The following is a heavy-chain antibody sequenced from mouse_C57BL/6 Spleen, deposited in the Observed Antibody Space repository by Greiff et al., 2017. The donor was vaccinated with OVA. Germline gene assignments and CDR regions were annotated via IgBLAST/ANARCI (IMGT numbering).Heavy chain of an antibody. Sequence: VQLQQSGPELVKPGASVKISRKASGYAFSSSWMNWVQQRPGKGLEWIGRIYPGGGDTNYNGKFKGKATLTADKSSSTAYMQLSSLTSEDSAVYFCAIYSNYDYYAMDYWGQGTSVTVSS. CDR3: AIYSNYDYYAMDY. V-gene: IGHV1-82*01. CDR1: GYAFSSSW. J-gene: IGHJ4*01. CDR2: IYPGGGDT. D-gene: IGHD2-5*01.